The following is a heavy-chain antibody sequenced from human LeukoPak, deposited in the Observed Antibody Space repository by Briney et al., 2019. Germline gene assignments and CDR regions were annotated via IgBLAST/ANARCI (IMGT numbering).Heavy chain of an antibody. CDR3: ASEYCSGGNCYFDY. J-gene: IGHJ4*02. D-gene: IGHD2-15*01. CDR2: IFPGDSDT. V-gene: IGHV5-51*01. Sequence: GESLKISCKGSGYSFTSYWIGWVRQMPGKGLEWMGIIFPGDSDTRYSPSFQGQVTISADKSISTAYLQWSSLRASDTAIYYCASEYCSGGNCYFDYWGQGTLVTVSS. CDR1: GYSFTSYW.